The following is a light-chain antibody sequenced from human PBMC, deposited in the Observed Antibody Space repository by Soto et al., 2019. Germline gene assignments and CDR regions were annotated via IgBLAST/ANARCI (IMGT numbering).Light chain of an antibody. CDR3: QQYNDWPLT. Sequence: EIVLTQSPATLSVSPGERVTLSCRASQSVSDNLAWYQQKPGQAPRLLIYGASIRATDIPARFSGSGPGTEFSLTISSPQSEDFAVYYCQQYNDWPLTFGGGTKVEIK. J-gene: IGKJ4*01. CDR1: QSVSDN. V-gene: IGKV3D-15*01. CDR2: GAS.